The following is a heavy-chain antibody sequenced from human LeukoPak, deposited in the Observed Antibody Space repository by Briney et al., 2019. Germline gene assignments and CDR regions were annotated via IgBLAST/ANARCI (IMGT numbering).Heavy chain of an antibody. J-gene: IGHJ3*02. D-gene: IGHD1-7*01. CDR1: GGSISSYY. V-gene: IGHV4-4*07. CDR2: ISTSGST. CDR3: ARVPGNWNSNDAFDI. Sequence: SETLSLTCTVSGGSISSYYWSWIRQPAGKGLEWIGRISTSGSTNYKSSLKSRVTMSVDTSKNQFSLKLSSVTAADTAVYYCARVPGNWNSNDAFDIWGQGTMVTVSS.